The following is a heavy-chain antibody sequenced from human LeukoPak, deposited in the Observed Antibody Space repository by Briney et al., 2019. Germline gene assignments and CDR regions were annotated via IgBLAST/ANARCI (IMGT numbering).Heavy chain of an antibody. CDR1: GFTFSSYA. Sequence: GGSLRLSCAASGFTFSSYAMSCVRQAPGNGLEWVSAISGSGGSTYYADSAKGRFTISRDNSKNTLYLQMNSLRAEDTAVYYCAKVPGVRGYYYYGMDVWGQGTTVTVSS. D-gene: IGHD3-10*01. V-gene: IGHV3-23*01. J-gene: IGHJ6*02. CDR2: ISGSGGST. CDR3: AKVPGVRGYYYYGMDV.